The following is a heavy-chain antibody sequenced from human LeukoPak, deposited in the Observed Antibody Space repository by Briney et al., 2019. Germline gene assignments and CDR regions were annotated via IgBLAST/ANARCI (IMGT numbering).Heavy chain of an antibody. J-gene: IGHJ4*02. CDR2: IKSKTDGGTT. Sequence: GGSLRLSCAASGFTFSNAWMSWVRQAPGKGVEWVGRIKSKTDGGTTDYAAPVRGRFTISRDDSKSTLYLQMNSLQTEDTAVYYCTTEGGRGFFDSWGQGTLVTVSS. D-gene: IGHD3-16*01. V-gene: IGHV3-15*01. CDR1: GFTFSNAW. CDR3: TTEGGRGFFDS.